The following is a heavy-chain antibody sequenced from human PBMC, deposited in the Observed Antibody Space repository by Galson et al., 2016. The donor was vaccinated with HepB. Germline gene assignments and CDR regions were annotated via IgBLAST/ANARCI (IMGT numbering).Heavy chain of an antibody. D-gene: IGHD1-20*01. V-gene: IGHV3-30-3*01. Sequence: SLRLSCAASGFTFSTYAMHWVRQAPGKGLEWVAVISYDGNNKYNADSVKGRFTISRDNSKNTLYLQMNTLRGDDTALYYCAKAGYNSHERNNWFDSWGQGTLVTVSS. CDR1: GFTFSTYA. J-gene: IGHJ5*01. CDR3: AKAGYNSHERNNWFDS. CDR2: ISYDGNNK.